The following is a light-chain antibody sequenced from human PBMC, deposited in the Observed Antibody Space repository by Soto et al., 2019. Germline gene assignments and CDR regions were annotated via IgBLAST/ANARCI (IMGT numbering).Light chain of an antibody. Sequence: DSQRTQSPSSLSASVGDRVTITCRASQSISSYLNWYQQKPGKAPKLLIYAASSLQSGVPSRFSGSVSGTDFTLTISSLQPEDFATYYCQQSYSTPRTFGQGTKVDIK. V-gene: IGKV1-39*01. CDR3: QQSYSTPRT. J-gene: IGKJ1*01. CDR2: AAS. CDR1: QSISSY.